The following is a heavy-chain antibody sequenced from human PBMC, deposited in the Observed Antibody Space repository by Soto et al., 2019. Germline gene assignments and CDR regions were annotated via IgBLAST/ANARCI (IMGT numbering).Heavy chain of an antibody. Sequence: QVQLVQSGAEVKKPGSSVKVSCKASGGTFSSYAISWVRQAPGQGLEWMGGIIPIFGTANYAQKFQGRVTITADKSTSTAYLERSSLRSADTAVYYCAREPMRASCSEPHLYYYYGMDVWGRGTTVTVSS. CDR3: AREPMRASCSEPHLYYYYGMDV. CDR1: GGTFSSYA. D-gene: IGHD2-15*01. V-gene: IGHV1-69*06. CDR2: IIPIFGTA. J-gene: IGHJ6*02.